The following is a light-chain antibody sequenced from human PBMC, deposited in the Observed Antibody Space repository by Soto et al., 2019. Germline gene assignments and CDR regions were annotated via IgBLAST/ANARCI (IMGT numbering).Light chain of an antibody. CDR1: SSNIGNNY. J-gene: IGLJ2*01. V-gene: IGLV1-51*01. Sequence: QSVLTQPPSVSAAPGQKVTISCSGSSSNIGNNYVSWYQQFPGTAPKLLIFDNTQRPSEIPDRFSGSQSGTSATLAISGLQTGDEADYYCGTWDGSLKTLLFGGGTKLTVL. CDR3: GTWDGSLKTLL. CDR2: DNT.